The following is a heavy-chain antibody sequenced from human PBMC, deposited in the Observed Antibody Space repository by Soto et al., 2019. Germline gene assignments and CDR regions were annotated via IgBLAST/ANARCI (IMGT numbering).Heavy chain of an antibody. CDR3: ARERPDGSRLDP. V-gene: IGHV4-30-4*01. Sequence: QVQLQESGPGLVKPSQTLSLTCTVSGGSISSGDYYWSWIRQAPGKGQEWIGYIYYSGSPYYNPSLKCRVTISVDTSKNQCSLKLSSVTAAYTAVYYCARERPDGSRLDPWGQGTLVTVSS. D-gene: IGHD6-13*01. CDR2: IYYSGSP. CDR1: GGSISSGDYY. J-gene: IGHJ5*02.